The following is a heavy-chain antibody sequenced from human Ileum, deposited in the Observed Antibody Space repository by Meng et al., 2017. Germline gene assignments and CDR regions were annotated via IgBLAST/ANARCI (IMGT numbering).Heavy chain of an antibody. J-gene: IGHJ4*02. Sequence: QVQLQESGPRLVKPSQTLSLTCTVSCGSISSGDYYWSWVRQSPRKGPEWIGYIYSNGNTYSNPSLRGRLMISIDTSKNQFSLKLSSVTAADTAVYYCARAPKYCTNAVCSRPLDSWGQGTLVTVSS. CDR3: ARAPKYCTNAVCSRPLDS. D-gene: IGHD2-8*01. CDR2: IYSNGNT. V-gene: IGHV4-30-4*01. CDR1: CGSISSGDYY.